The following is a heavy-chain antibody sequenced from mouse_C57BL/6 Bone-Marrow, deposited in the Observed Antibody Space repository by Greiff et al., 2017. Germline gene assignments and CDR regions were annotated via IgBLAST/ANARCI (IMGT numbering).Heavy chain of an antibody. Sequence: EVKLVESGGGLVQPGESLKLSCESNDYEFPSHYMSWVRKSPEKRLELVAAMNSDGGSTYYPDTIERRFIISRDNTKKTLYLQMSSLRTEDTALYYCARRPFTTVVADYAMGYWGQGTSVTVSS. CDR2: MNSDGGST. CDR1: DYEFPSHY. J-gene: IGHJ4*01. V-gene: IGHV5-2*01. D-gene: IGHD1-1*01. CDR3: ARRPFTTVVADYAMGY.